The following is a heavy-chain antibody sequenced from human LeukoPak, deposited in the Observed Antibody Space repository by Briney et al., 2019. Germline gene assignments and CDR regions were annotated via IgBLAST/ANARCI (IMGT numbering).Heavy chain of an antibody. J-gene: IGHJ6*02. V-gene: IGHV4-4*02. CDR1: GGSISSTNW. D-gene: IGHD6-13*01. Sequence: SGTLSLTCAVSGGSISSTNWWSWVRQPPGKGLEWIGEIYHSGSTNYNPSLKSRVTISVDKSKNQFSLKLSSVTAADTAVYYCARSPPRTWSFNYYYGMDVWGQGTTVTVSS. CDR3: ARSPPRTWSFNYYYGMDV. CDR2: IYHSGST.